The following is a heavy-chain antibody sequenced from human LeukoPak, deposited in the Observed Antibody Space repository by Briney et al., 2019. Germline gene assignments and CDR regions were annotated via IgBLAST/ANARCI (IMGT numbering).Heavy chain of an antibody. CDR2: IYTSGST. J-gene: IGHJ3*02. CDR3: AREAIVVVPAAIPLGAFDI. Sequence: PSETLSLTCTVSGGSISSYYWSWIRQPAGKGLEWIGLIYTSGSTNYNPSLKSRVTMSVDTSKNQFSLKLSSVTAADTAVYYCAREAIVVVPAAIPLGAFDIWGQGTMVTVSS. D-gene: IGHD2-2*01. CDR1: GGSISSYY. V-gene: IGHV4-4*07.